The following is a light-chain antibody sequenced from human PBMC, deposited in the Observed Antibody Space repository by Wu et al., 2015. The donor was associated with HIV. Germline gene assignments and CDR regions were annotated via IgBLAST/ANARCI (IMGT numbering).Light chain of an antibody. CDR1: QSISSN. CDR2: DAS. J-gene: IGKJ2*01. V-gene: IGKV3-11*01. CDR3: QQYSESPTT. Sequence: EIVMTQSPATLSVSPGERATLSCRASQSISSNLAWYQQKPGQAPRLLIYDASNRATGIPARFSGSGSGTDFTLTISSLEPEDFAVYYCQQYSESPTTFGQGTKVDIK.